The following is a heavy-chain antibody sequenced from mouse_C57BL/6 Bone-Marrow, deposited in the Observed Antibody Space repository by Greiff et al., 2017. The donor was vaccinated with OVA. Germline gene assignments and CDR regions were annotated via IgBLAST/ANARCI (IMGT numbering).Heavy chain of an antibody. CDR2: IDPSASYT. V-gene: IGHV1-69*01. CDR3: GRLRRGYYYAMDY. Sequence: VQLQQPGAELVMPGASVKLSCKASGYTFTSYWMHWVKQRPGQGLEWIGEIDPSASYTNYNQKFKGKSTLTVDKSSSTAYMQLSSLTSEDSAVYYCGRLRRGYYYAMDYWGQGTSVTVSS. D-gene: IGHD2-12*01. CDR1: GYTFTSYW. J-gene: IGHJ4*01.